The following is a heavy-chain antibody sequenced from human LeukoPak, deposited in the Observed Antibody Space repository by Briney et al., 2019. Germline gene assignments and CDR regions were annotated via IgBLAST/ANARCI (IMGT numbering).Heavy chain of an antibody. CDR1: GGTFSSYA. V-gene: IGHV1-69*13. Sequence: SVKVSCKASGGTFSSYAISWVRQPPGQGLGWMGGIIPIFGTAKYAQKFQGRVTITVDESTSTAYMELSSLRSEDTAVYYCARSPIAAAGTIFDYWGQGTLVTVSS. D-gene: IGHD6-13*01. J-gene: IGHJ4*02. CDR2: IIPIFGTA. CDR3: ARSPIAAAGTIFDY.